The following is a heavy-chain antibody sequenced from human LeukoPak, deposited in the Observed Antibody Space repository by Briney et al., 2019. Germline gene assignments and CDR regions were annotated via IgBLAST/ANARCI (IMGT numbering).Heavy chain of an antibody. CDR2: INHSGST. V-gene: IGHV4-34*01. Sequence: SETLSLTCAVYGGSFSGYYWSWIRQPPGKGLEWIGEINHSGSTNYNPSLKSRVTISVDTSKNQFSLKLGSVTAADTAVYYCARASNYYGSGSCDYWGQGTLVTVSS. J-gene: IGHJ4*02. CDR3: ARASNYYGSGSCDY. CDR1: GGSFSGYY. D-gene: IGHD3-10*01.